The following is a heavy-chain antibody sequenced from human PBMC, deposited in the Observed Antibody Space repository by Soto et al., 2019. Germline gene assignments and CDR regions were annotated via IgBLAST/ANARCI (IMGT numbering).Heavy chain of an antibody. J-gene: IGHJ4*02. CDR1: GFTLGTYW. Sequence: EVQLVESGGGLVQPGGSLRLSCAASGFTLGTYWMHWVRQTPGKGLEWVANMKHDETEKYYVDSVKGRFTISRDNAKNSFFLQMNSLRVEDTALYFCARAIGAADALWGQGTLVTVSS. CDR2: MKHDETEK. CDR3: ARAIGAADAL. V-gene: IGHV3-7*01. D-gene: IGHD6-13*01.